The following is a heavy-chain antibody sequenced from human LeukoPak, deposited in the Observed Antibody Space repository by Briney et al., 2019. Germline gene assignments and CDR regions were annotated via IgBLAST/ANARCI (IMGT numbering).Heavy chain of an antibody. J-gene: IGHJ4*02. Sequence: GGSLRLSCAASGFTVSNNYMTWVRQPPGKGLEWVSVMYSVGSTYYADSVKGRFTISRDNSKNTLYLLMNSLSAEDTAVYYCAGSLAYCGGDCRLGDYWGQGTLVTVSS. CDR1: GFTVSNNY. V-gene: IGHV3-66*01. CDR2: MYSVGST. D-gene: IGHD2-21*02. CDR3: AGSLAYCGGDCRLGDY.